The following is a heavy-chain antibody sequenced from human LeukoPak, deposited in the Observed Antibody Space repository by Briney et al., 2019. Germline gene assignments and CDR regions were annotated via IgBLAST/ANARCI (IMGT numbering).Heavy chain of an antibody. CDR2: ISGIGGST. CDR1: GFTFSSYA. V-gene: IGHV3-23*01. CDR3: AKTPLARIAVAGTSNGGFDY. J-gene: IGHJ4*02. Sequence: PGGSLRLSCAASGFTFSSYAMSWVRQAPGKGREWVSAISGIGGSTYYADSVKGRFTISRDNSKNTLYLQLNSRSAEATAVYYCAKTPLARIAVAGTSNGGFDYWGQGTLVTVSS. D-gene: IGHD6-19*01.